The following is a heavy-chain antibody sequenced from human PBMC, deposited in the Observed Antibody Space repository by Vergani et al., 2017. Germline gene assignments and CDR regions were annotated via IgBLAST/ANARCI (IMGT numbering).Heavy chain of an antibody. V-gene: IGHV1-2*02. J-gene: IGHJ5*01. D-gene: IGHD4-23*01. CDR3: ARYHRRWYNLFDS. Sequence: QVQLVQSGAEVKKPGASVKVSCKASGYTFTGYYMHWVRQAPGQGLEWMGWINPNSGGTNYEQKFQGRVTMTRDTSISTAYMELSRLRSDDTAVYYCARYHRRWYNLFDSWGQGTLVTVSS. CDR2: INPNSGGT. CDR1: GYTFTGYY.